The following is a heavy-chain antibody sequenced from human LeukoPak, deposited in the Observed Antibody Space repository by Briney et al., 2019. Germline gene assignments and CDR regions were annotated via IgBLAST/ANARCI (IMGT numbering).Heavy chain of an antibody. D-gene: IGHD1-26*01. Sequence: GGSLRLSCAASGFTVSSNYMSWVRQAAGKGLEWVSEIYSDGRTYYAASVKGRFSISRDNSKNTVYLQMNSLRAEDTAVYYCARDLREHGIFDIWGQGTMVTASS. V-gene: IGHV3-53*01. CDR1: GFTVSSNY. J-gene: IGHJ3*02. CDR2: IYSDGRT. CDR3: ARDLREHGIFDI.